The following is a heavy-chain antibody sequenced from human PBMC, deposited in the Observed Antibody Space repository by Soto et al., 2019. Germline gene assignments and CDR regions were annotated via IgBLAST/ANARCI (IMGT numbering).Heavy chain of an antibody. CDR2: ISYDGSNK. V-gene: IGHV3-30*18. CDR1: GFTFSSYG. Sequence: GGSLRLSCAASGFTFSSYGMHWVRQAPGKGLEWVAVISYDGSNKYYADSVKGRFTISRDNSKNTLYLQMNSLRAEDTAVYYCAKVRRDFAWLSELDYFDYWGQGTPVTVSS. CDR3: AKVRRDFAWLSELDYFDY. J-gene: IGHJ4*02. D-gene: IGHD3-9*01.